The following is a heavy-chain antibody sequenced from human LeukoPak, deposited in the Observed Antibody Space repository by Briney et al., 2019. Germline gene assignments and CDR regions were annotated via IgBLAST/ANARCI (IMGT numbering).Heavy chain of an antibody. V-gene: IGHV3-23*01. Sequence: AGGSLRLSCAASGFTCNSCAMSWVRQAPGKGLEWVSAISGGGTNTYYADSVKGRFTISRDSSKNTLYLQMNSLRAEDTAIYYCAKDPSGGTENWGQGTLVTVSS. J-gene: IGHJ4*02. CDR3: AKDPSGGTEN. D-gene: IGHD1-7*01. CDR1: GFTCNSCA. CDR2: ISGGGTNT.